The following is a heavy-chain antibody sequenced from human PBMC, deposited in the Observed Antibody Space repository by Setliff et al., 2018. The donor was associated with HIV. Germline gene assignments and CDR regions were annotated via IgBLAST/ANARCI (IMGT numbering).Heavy chain of an antibody. CDR3: ARAGYSCNY. Sequence: PLGGPRLSCAASGFTFSSYSMNWVRQAPGKGLEWVSSISSGSSYIYYAESVKGRFTISRDNAKNSLYLQMNSLRAEDTAVYYCARAGYSCNYWGQGTLVTVSS. CDR1: GFTFSSYS. D-gene: IGHD5-18*01. CDR2: ISSGSSYI. J-gene: IGHJ4*02. V-gene: IGHV3-21*01.